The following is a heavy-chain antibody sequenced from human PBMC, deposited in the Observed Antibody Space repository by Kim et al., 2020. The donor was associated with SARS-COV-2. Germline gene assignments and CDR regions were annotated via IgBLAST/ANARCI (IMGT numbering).Heavy chain of an antibody. Sequence: SETLSLTCTVSGGSISSSSYYWGWIRQPPGKGLEWIGSIYYSGSTYYNPSLKSRVTISVDTSKNQFSLKLSSVTAADTAVYYCARYRVVSDYFDYWGQGT. D-gene: IGHD2-15*01. CDR3: ARYRVVSDYFDY. CDR1: GGSISSSSYY. CDR2: IYYSGST. V-gene: IGHV4-39*01. J-gene: IGHJ4*02.